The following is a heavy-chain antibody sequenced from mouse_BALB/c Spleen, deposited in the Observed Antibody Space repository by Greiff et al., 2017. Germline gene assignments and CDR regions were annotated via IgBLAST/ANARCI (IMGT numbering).Heavy chain of an antibody. CDR2: INPSTGYT. CDR1: GYTFTSYW. Sequence: QVQLKQSGAELAKPGASVKMSCKASGYTFTSYWMHWVKQRPGQGLEWIGYINPSTGYTEYNQKFKDKATLTADKSSSTAYMQLSSLTSEDSAVYYCARYYYGSSLFAYWGQGTLVTVSA. D-gene: IGHD1-1*01. CDR3: ARYYYGSSLFAY. J-gene: IGHJ3*01. V-gene: IGHV1-7*01.